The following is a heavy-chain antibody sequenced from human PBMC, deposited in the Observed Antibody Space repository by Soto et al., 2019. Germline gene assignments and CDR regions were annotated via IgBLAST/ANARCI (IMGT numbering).Heavy chain of an antibody. V-gene: IGHV1-3*01. Sequence: ASVKVSCKASGYTFTSYAMHWVRQAPGQRLEWMGWINAGNGNTKYSQKFQGRVTITRDTSASTAYMELSSLRSEDTAVYYCARPVMVGATKGWYFDLWGRGTLVTVSS. CDR2: INAGNGNT. CDR3: ARPVMVGATKGWYFDL. D-gene: IGHD1-26*01. J-gene: IGHJ2*01. CDR1: GYTFTSYA.